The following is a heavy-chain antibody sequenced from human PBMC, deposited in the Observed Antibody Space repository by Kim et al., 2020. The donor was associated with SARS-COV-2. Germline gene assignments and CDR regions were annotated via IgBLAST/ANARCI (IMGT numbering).Heavy chain of an antibody. V-gene: IGHV3-21*01. D-gene: IGHD6-19*01. CDR1: GFTFSSYS. J-gene: IGHJ4*02. CDR2: ISSSSSYI. Sequence: GGSLRLSCAASGFTFSSYSMNWVRQAPGKGLEWVSSISSSSSYIYYADSVKGRFTISRDNAKNSLYLQMNSLRAEDTAVYYCARDWDSSGWRDEYYFDYWGQGTLVTVSS. CDR3: ARDWDSSGWRDEYYFDY.